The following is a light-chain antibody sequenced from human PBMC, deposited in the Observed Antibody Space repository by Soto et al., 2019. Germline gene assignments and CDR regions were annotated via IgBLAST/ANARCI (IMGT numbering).Light chain of an antibody. J-gene: IGKJ1*01. Sequence: DIHMTHSPSTLSASLLDRFTITFRASQTISSWLAWYQQKPGKAPKLLIYDASSLESGVPSRFSGRGSGTEFTLTISSLQPDDFATYYCQQYNSYRTFGQGTKVDIK. CDR2: DAS. CDR1: QTISSW. CDR3: QQYNSYRT. V-gene: IGKV1-5*01.